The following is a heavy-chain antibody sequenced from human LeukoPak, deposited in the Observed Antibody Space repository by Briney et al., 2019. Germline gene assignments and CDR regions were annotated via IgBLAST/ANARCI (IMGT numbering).Heavy chain of an antibody. CDR2: IGWNSGKT. D-gene: IGHD3-22*01. CDR3: ARLHPSSGFSMDV. Sequence: GGSLRLSCTTSGFTFEDYAMHWVRQAPGKGLEWVSGIGWNSGKTAYADSVKGRFTISRDNAKNSLYLQMNSLRDEDTAVYYCARLHPSSGFSMDVWGQGTTVTVSS. CDR1: GFTFEDYA. J-gene: IGHJ6*02. V-gene: IGHV3-9*01.